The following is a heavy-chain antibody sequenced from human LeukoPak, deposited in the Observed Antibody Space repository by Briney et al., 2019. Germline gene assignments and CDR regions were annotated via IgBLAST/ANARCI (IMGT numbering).Heavy chain of an antibody. J-gene: IGHJ4*03. Sequence: ASVKVSCKASGYTFTSYYMHWVRQAPGQGLEWMGIINPSGGSTSYAQKFQGRVTMTRDMSTSTVYMELSSLRSEDTAVYYCARDTGDSSGYGDYFDYWGKGTTVTVSS. CDR3: ARDTGDSSGYGDYFDY. CDR1: GYTFTSYY. D-gene: IGHD3-22*01. V-gene: IGHV1-46*01. CDR2: INPSGGST.